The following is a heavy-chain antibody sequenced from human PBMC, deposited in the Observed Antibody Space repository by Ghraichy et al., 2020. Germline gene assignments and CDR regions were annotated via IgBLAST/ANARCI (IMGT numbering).Heavy chain of an antibody. CDR3: ARGEDCTNGICYYFDY. D-gene: IGHD2-8*01. Sequence: SETLSLTCTVSGGSIRRLRISWSWIRRPPGKGLEWIGYIYHSGTTYYNPSLKSRVTISVDRSKNQFSLKLSSVTAADTAVYYCARGEDCTNGICYYFDYWGQGTLVTVSS. CDR1: GGSIRRLRIS. V-gene: IGHV4-30-2*01. J-gene: IGHJ4*02. CDR2: IYHSGTT.